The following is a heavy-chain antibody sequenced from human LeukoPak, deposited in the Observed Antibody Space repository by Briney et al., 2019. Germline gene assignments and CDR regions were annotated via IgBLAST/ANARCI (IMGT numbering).Heavy chain of an antibody. Sequence: PGGSLRLSCAASGFTLSNYDMSWVRQAPGKGLEWVSGISGSGDNTKYADSVKGRFTISRDNSKNTLNLQMKSLRAEDTAVYYCAKDRYCNGGSCYHRRGFDPWGQGTLVTVSS. V-gene: IGHV3-23*01. D-gene: IGHD2-15*01. J-gene: IGHJ5*02. CDR1: GFTLSNYD. CDR3: AKDRYCNGGSCYHRRGFDP. CDR2: ISGSGDNT.